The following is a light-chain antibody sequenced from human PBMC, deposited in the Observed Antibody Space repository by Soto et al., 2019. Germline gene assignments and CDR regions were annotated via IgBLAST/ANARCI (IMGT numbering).Light chain of an antibody. J-gene: IGKJ5*01. CDR1: QSVSSY. CDR2: DAS. CDR3: QQRSNWRIT. Sequence: EIVLTQSPATLSLSPGERATLSCRASQSVSSYLAWYQQKPGQVPRLLIYDASNRAPGIPARFRGSGSGPDFTLTISSLAPEDFAVYYCQQRSNWRITFGQGTRLEIK. V-gene: IGKV3-11*01.